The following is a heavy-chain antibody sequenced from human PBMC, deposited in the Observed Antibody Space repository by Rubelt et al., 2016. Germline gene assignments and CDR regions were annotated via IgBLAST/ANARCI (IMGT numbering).Heavy chain of an antibody. CDR1: GYTFTSYG. Sequence: QVQLVQSGAEVKKPGASVKVSCKASGYTFTSYGISWVRQAPGQGLEWMGWINPNTGDTDFEQNFQGRVTMIRDTTINTVYMELSRLTSDDTAVYYCARGRPLLGGWGQGTLVTVSS. J-gene: IGHJ4*02. CDR3: ARGRPLLGG. CDR2: INPNTGDT. D-gene: IGHD3-16*01. V-gene: IGHV1-18*01.